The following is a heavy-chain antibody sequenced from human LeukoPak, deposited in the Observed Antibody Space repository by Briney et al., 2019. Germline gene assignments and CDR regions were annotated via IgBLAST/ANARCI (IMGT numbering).Heavy chain of an antibody. CDR3: ARDPMVRVRWSFDP. D-gene: IGHD3-10*01. CDR1: GGTFSSYA. CDR2: IIPILGIA. V-gene: IGHV1-69*04. J-gene: IGHJ5*02. Sequence: AASVKVSCKASGGTFSSYAISWVRQAPGQGLEWMGRIIPILGIANYAQKFQGRVTITADKSTSTAYMELSSLRSEDTAVYYCARDPMVRVRWSFDPWGQGTLVTVSS.